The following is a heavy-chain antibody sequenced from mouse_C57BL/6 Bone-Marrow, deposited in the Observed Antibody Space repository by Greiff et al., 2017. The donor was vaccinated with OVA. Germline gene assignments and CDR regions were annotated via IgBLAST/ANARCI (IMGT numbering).Heavy chain of an antibody. CDR2: IYPGSGST. V-gene: IGHV1-55*01. D-gene: IGHD3-2*02. Sequence: QVQLQQPGAELVKPGASVKMSCKASGYTFTSYWITWVKQRPGQGLEWIGDIYPGSGSTNYNEKFKSKATLTVDTSSSTAYMQLSSLTAEDSADYYCARGDSSGYEGFAYWGQGTLVTVSA. CDR3: ARGDSSGYEGFAY. CDR1: GYTFTSYW. J-gene: IGHJ3*01.